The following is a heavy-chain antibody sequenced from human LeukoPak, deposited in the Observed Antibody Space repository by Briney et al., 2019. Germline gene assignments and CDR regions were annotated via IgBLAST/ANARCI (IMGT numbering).Heavy chain of an antibody. V-gene: IGHV1-69*05. CDR3: ASAFWSSDAFDI. CDR2: IIPTFGTA. D-gene: IGHD2-8*02. Sequence: VASVKVSCKASGGTFSSYAMRWVRQARGQGGEGMGRIIPTFGTANYAQKFPCRVTITTDESTSTAYMELSSLRSEDTAVYYCASAFWSSDAFDIWGQGTMVTVSS. CDR1: GGTFSSYA. J-gene: IGHJ3*02.